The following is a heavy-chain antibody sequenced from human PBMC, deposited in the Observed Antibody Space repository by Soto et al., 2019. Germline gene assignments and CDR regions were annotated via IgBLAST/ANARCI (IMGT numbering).Heavy chain of an antibody. V-gene: IGHV3-53*01. D-gene: IGHD3-3*01. Sequence: TGGSLRLSCAASGFTVSSNYMSWVRQAPGKGLEWVSVIYSGGSTYYADSVKGRFTISRDNSKNTLYLQMNSLRAEDTAVYYCARAPRRITHHYYYYGMDVWGQGTTVTVSS. CDR3: ARAPRRITHHYYYYGMDV. CDR2: IYSGGST. CDR1: GFTVSSNY. J-gene: IGHJ6*02.